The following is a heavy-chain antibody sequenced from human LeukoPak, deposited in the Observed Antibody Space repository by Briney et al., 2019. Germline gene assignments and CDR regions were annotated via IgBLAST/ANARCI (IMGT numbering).Heavy chain of an antibody. Sequence: SETLSLTCTVSGGSISSYYWSWIRQPPGKGLEWIGYIYYSGSTNYNPSLKSRVTISVDTSKNQFSLKLSSVTAADTAVYYCARVDYYYGMDVWGQGTTVTVSS. CDR2: IYYSGST. J-gene: IGHJ6*02. CDR3: ARVDYYYGMDV. V-gene: IGHV4-59*12. CDR1: GGSISSYY.